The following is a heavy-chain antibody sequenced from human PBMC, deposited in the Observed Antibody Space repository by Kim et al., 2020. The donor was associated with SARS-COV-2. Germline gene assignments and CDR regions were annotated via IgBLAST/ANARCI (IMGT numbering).Heavy chain of an antibody. Sequence: DSVKGRFTISRDNSKNTLYLQMNSLRAEDTAVYYCARGSLYYYDSSGYLYWGQGTLVTVSS. J-gene: IGHJ4*02. D-gene: IGHD3-22*01. V-gene: IGHV3-30*07. CDR3: ARGSLYYYDSSGYLY.